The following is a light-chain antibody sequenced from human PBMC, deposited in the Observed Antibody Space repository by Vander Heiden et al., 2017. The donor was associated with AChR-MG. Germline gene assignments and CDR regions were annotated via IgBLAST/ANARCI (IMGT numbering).Light chain of an antibody. CDR2: DAS. J-gene: IGKJ5*01. CDR3: QQYDDLSIT. Sequence: DIQMTQSPSSLSASVGDRVTITCQASQDSSNFLNWYQQRPGRAPTLLIYDASNLEPGVPSRFSGSGSGTDFTFTITSLQPEDIATYYCQQYDDLSITFGQGTRLDIK. CDR1: QDSSNF. V-gene: IGKV1-33*01.